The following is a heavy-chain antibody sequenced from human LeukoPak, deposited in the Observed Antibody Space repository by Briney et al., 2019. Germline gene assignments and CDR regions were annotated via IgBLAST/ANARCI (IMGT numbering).Heavy chain of an antibody. D-gene: IGHD3-10*01. J-gene: IGHJ4*02. CDR3: AGVGITMGRGVKRLPFDY. V-gene: IGHV4-34*01. Sequence: SGTLSLTCAVYGGSFSGYYWSWIRQPPGKGLEWIGEINHSGSTNYNPSLKSRVTISVDPSKNQFSLKLSSVTAADTAVYYCAGVGITMGRGVKRLPFDYWGQGTLVTVSS. CDR1: GGSFSGYY. CDR2: INHSGST.